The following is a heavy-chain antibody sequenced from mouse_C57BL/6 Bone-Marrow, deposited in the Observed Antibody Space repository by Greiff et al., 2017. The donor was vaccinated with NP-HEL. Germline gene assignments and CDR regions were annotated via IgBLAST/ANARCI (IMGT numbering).Heavy chain of an antibody. CDR3: ARTDPFDV. CDR2: IYPGDGDT. V-gene: IGHV1-82*01. CDR1: GYALSSSW. Sequence: VQRVESGPELVKPGASVKISCKASGYALSSSWMNWVKQRPGKGLEWIGRIYPGDGDTNYNGKFKGKATLTADKSSSTAYMQLSSLTSEDSAVYFCARTDPFDVWGTGTTVTVSS. J-gene: IGHJ1*03.